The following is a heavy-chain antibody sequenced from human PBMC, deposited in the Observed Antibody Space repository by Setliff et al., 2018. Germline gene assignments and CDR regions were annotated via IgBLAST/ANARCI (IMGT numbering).Heavy chain of an antibody. V-gene: IGHV1-18*04. J-gene: IGHJ2*01. CDR1: GYTFSSYG. D-gene: IGHD2-21*02. CDR2: INGHSGTT. Sequence: GASVKVSCKASGYTFSSYGITWVRQAPGQGLEWMGWINGHSGTTNYAQKFQDRVTMTIDTSTSTAYMELRSLRSDDTAVYYCVRDTIAYCRDDWGWFFDLWGRGTLVTVSS. CDR3: VRDTIAYCRDDWGWFFDL.